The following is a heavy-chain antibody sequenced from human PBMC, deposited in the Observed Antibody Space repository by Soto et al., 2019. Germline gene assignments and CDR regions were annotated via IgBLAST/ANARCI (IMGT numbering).Heavy chain of an antibody. CDR1: GFTFSNYA. V-gene: IGHV3-23*01. CDR2: ISGNGGNI. Sequence: PGGSLRLSCAGSGFTFSNYAMNWVRQSPGKGLEWVSVISGNGGNIYYADSVKGRFTISRDNSQNTLYLQMNSLTVEDTAVYYCAKDPVRGGTGGSWFDYWGQGTLVTVSS. CDR3: AKDPVRGGTGGSWFDY. D-gene: IGHD2-15*01. J-gene: IGHJ4*02.